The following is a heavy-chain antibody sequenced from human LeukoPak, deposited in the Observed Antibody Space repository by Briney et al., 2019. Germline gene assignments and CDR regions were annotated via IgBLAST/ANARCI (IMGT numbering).Heavy chain of an antibody. CDR1: GYSFTTYW. J-gene: IGHJ4*02. Sequence: GESLKISCKGSGYSFTTYWIGWVRQMPGKGLEWMGIIYPSDSDTRYTPSFEGQVTISADKSISTAYLQWSSLKASDTAMYFCARRVGSARFDYWGQGTLVTVPS. V-gene: IGHV5-51*01. CDR3: ARRVGSARFDY. D-gene: IGHD6-19*01. CDR2: IYPSDSDT.